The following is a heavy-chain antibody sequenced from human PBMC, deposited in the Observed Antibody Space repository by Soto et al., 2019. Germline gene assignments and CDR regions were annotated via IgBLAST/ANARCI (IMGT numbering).Heavy chain of an antibody. V-gene: IGHV3-23*01. CDR3: AKQMIFGVVKASFDY. CDR1: GFTFSSYA. Sequence: EVQLLESGGGLVQPGGSLRLSCAASGFTFSSYAMSWVRQAPGKGLEWVSAISGSGGSTYYADSVKGRFTISRDNSKNTLYLQMNSLRAEDTAVYHCAKQMIFGVVKASFDYWGQGTLVTVSS. J-gene: IGHJ4*02. D-gene: IGHD3-3*01. CDR2: ISGSGGST.